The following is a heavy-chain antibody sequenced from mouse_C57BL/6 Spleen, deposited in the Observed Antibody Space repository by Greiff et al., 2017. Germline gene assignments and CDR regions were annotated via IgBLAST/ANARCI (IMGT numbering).Heavy chain of an antibody. J-gene: IGHJ3*01. V-gene: IGHV1-52*01. CDR1: GYTFTSYW. CDR3: ARYYDYDEAWFAY. CDR2: IDPSDSET. Sequence: QVQLQQPGAELVRPGFSVKLSCKASGYTFTSYWMHWVKQRPIQGLEWIGNIDPSDSETHYNQKFKDKATLTVDKSSSTAYMQLSSLTSEDSAVYYCARYYDYDEAWFAYWGQGTLVTVSA. D-gene: IGHD2-4*01.